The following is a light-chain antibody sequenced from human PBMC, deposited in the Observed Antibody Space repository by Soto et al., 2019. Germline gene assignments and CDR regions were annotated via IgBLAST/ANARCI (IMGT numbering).Light chain of an antibody. Sequence: DIQMTQSPSFLSASVGDRVTITCQASQAISNYLNWYQQKPGKAPNLLIFGASSLESGVPSRFSGSGSGTEFTLTISSLQPDDFATYYCQQYNSYWTFGQGTKVDIK. CDR2: GAS. CDR3: QQYNSYWT. CDR1: QAISNY. J-gene: IGKJ1*01. V-gene: IGKV1-5*01.